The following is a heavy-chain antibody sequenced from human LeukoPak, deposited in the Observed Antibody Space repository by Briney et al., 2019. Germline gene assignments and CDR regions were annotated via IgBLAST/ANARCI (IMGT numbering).Heavy chain of an antibody. CDR3: ARDFFPIADSTWYEIGY. Sequence: GGSLRLSCAASGFTFSSYSMNWVRQAPGKGLEWVSYISSSSNTIYYADSVKGRFTISRDNSKNTLNLQMDSLRSEDTGVYYCARDFFPIADSTWYEIGYWGQGTLVTV. CDR1: GFTFSSYS. CDR2: ISSSSNTI. J-gene: IGHJ4*02. V-gene: IGHV3-48*01. D-gene: IGHD2-21*01.